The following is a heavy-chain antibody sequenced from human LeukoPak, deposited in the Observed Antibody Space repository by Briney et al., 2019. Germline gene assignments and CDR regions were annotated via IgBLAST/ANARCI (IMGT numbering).Heavy chain of an antibody. CDR3: ASGVGYCSSTSCPGGWFDP. CDR2: IYHRGST. D-gene: IGHD2-2*01. J-gene: IGHJ5*02. CDR1: GGSISSGGYY. Sequence: SETLSLTCTVSGGSISSGGYYWSWIRQPPGKGLEWIGYIYHRGSTYYNPSLKSRVTISVDRSKNQFSLKLSSVTAADTAVYYCASGVGYCSSTSCPGGWFDPWGQGTLVTVSS. V-gene: IGHV4-30-2*01.